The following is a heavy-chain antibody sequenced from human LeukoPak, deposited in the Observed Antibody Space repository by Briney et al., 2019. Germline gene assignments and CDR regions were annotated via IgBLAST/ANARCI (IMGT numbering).Heavy chain of an antibody. CDR3: ARGFYDSSGYSNCLDP. J-gene: IGHJ5*02. V-gene: IGHV4-59*01. D-gene: IGHD3-22*01. CDR2: IYYTGTT. Sequence: SETLSLTCTVSGDSISSSYWSWIRQPPGKTLEWIGYIYYTGTTNYNPSLKSRVTVSIDTSKNQFSLNLNSVTAADTAVYYCARGFYDSSGYSNCLDPWGQGTLVTVSS. CDR1: GDSISSSY.